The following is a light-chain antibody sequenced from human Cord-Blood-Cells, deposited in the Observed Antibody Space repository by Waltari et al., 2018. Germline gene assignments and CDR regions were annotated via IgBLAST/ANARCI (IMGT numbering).Light chain of an antibody. Sequence: DIQMTQSPSSLFASVGDRVTITCQASQDISNYLNWYQQKPGKAPKLLIYDAANLETGVPSRFSGSGSGTDFTFTISSLQPEEIATYYCQQYDNLITFGQGTRLEIK. CDR2: DAA. CDR1: QDISNY. CDR3: QQYDNLIT. V-gene: IGKV1-33*01. J-gene: IGKJ5*01.